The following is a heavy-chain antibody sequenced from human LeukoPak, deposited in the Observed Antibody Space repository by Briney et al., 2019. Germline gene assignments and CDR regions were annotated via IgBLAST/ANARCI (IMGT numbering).Heavy chain of an antibody. D-gene: IGHD5-18*01. CDR2: ISYDGSDK. CDR1: GFTFSSYA. Sequence: GGSLRLSCAASGFTFSSYAMYWVRQAPGKGLEWVAVISYDGSDKFYADSVKGRFTISRDSSKNTLYLQMNSLRAEDTAVYYCAREGRGYAFDYWGQGTLVTVSS. J-gene: IGHJ4*02. V-gene: IGHV3-30*04. CDR3: AREGRGYAFDY.